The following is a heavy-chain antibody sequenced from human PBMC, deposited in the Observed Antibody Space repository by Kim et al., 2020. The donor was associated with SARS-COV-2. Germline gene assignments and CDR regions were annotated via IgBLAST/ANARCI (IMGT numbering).Heavy chain of an antibody. Sequence: ASVKVSCKASGYTFTSYGISWVRQAPGQGLEWMGWISAYNGNTNYAQKLHGRVTMTTDTSTSTAYMELRSLRSDDTAVYYCARRSQLERRSDAFDIWGQGTMVTVSS. CDR2: ISAYNGNT. J-gene: IGHJ3*02. V-gene: IGHV1-18*04. CDR3: ARRSQLERRSDAFDI. CDR1: GYTFTSYG. D-gene: IGHD1-1*01.